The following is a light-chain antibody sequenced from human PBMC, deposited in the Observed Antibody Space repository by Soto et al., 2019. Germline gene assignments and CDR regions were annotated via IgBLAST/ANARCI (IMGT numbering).Light chain of an antibody. Sequence: QSALTQPASVSGSPGQSITISCTGTSSDSGADDFVSWYQHHPDKTPKLIIFEVTYRPTGISHRFSASKSGNTASLTISGLEAEDEAFYYCSSYRKTTFPHVVFGGGTQLTVL. CDR1: SSDSGADDF. V-gene: IGLV2-14*01. CDR3: SSYRKTTFPHVV. J-gene: IGLJ2*01. CDR2: EVT.